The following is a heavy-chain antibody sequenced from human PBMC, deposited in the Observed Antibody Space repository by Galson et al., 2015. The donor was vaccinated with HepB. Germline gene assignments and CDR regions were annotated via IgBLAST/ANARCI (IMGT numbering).Heavy chain of an antibody. D-gene: IGHD1-26*01. J-gene: IGHJ4*02. CDR2: IWYDGSNK. CDR3: ARDWQLLLFDY. V-gene: IGHV3-33*08. Sequence: SLRLSCAASGFTFSGYGMHWVRQAPGKGLEWVAVIWYDGSNKYYADSVKGRFTISRDNSKNTLYLQMNSLRAEDTAVYYCARDWQLLLFDYWGQGTLVTVSS. CDR1: GFTFSGYG.